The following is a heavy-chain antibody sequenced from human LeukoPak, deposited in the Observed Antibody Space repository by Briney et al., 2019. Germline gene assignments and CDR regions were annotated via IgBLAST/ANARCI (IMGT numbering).Heavy chain of an antibody. CDR1: GFTFSSYW. CDR3: AKGGYCSGGSCYGDYYYGMDV. V-gene: IGHV3-74*01. J-gene: IGHJ6*02. Sequence: AGGSLRLSCAASGFTFSSYWMHWVRQAPGKGLVWVSRINSDGSSTIYADSVKGRFTISRDNAKNTLHLQMNSLRAEDTAVYYCAKGGYCSGGSCYGDYYYGMDVWGQGTTVTVSS. D-gene: IGHD2-15*01. CDR2: INSDGSST.